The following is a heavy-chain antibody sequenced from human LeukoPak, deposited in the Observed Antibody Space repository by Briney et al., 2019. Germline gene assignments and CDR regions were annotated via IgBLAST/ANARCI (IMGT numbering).Heavy chain of an antibody. CDR1: GFNFNKIW. D-gene: IGHD3-3*01. Sequence: GGSLRLSCTASGFNFNKIWMSWVRQAPGKGLEWVGRIKSKTDGETTDYAAHVQGRFTTSRDDTKRTLFLQMNSLKIEDTALYYCTTSTGDFRWGRGTLVTVS. CDR3: TTSTGDFR. CDR2: IKSKTDGETT. J-gene: IGHJ4*02. V-gene: IGHV3-15*01.